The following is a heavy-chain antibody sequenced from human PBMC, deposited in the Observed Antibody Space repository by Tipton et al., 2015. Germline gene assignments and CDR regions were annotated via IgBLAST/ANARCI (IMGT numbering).Heavy chain of an antibody. CDR3: AREVWYNDSTGYDY. D-gene: IGHD3-22*01. CDR2: IYSSGIT. V-gene: IGHV4-31*03. J-gene: IGHJ4*02. CDR1: GGSVRSGSYY. Sequence: TLSLTCSVSGGSVRSGSYYWSWIRQHPGKGLEWIEYIYSSGITDYNPSLKSRITISLDTSKNQFSLRLHSVTAADTAVYYCAREVWYNDSTGYDYWGQGTLVTVSS.